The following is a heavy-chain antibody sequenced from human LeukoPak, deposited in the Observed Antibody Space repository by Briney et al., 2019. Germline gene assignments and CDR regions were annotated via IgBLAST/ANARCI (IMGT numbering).Heavy chain of an antibody. D-gene: IGHD4-17*01. CDR3: ARGRMTTVKEFDY. Sequence: SETLSLTCTVSGGSISSYYWSRIRQPAGKGLEWIGRIYTSGSTNYNPSLKSRVTMSVDTSKNQFSLKLSSVTAADTAVYYCARGRMTTVKEFDYWGQGTLVTVSS. V-gene: IGHV4-4*07. J-gene: IGHJ4*02. CDR1: GGSISSYY. CDR2: IYTSGST.